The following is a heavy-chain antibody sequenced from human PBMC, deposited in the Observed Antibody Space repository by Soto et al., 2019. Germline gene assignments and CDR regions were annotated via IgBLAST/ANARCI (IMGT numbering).Heavy chain of an antibody. CDR2: ISAFNGQT. Sequence: XSVKVSCKASGYTFTSYGVSWVRQAPGQGLEWMGWISAFNGQTDYIQKVQGRVTLTTEASTSTAYMELRSLRSDDTAVYYCARGGDYYYGLDVWGQGTTVTVSS. D-gene: IGHD3-16*01. J-gene: IGHJ6*02. CDR3: ARGGDYYYGLDV. V-gene: IGHV1-18*01. CDR1: GYTFTSYG.